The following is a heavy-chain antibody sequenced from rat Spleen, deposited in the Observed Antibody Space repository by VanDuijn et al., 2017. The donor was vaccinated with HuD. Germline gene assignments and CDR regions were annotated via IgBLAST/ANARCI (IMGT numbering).Heavy chain of an antibody. CDR3: ARAGSAAISLGNCFDY. J-gene: IGHJ3*01. CDR1: GFSLTSYG. CDR2: IWSGGST. Sequence: QVQLKESGPGLVQPSRTLSLTCTVSGFSLTSYGLSWVRQPPGKVLEWIAAIWSGGSTYYNSALKSRLSISRDTSKSKVFIKMSSLKNEDTAPDYGARAGSAAISLGNCFDYWGQGTLVTVSS. D-gene: IGHD1-2*01. V-gene: IGHV2S8*01.